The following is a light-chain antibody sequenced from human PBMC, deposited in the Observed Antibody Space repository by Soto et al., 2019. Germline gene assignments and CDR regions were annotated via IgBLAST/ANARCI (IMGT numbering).Light chain of an antibody. Sequence: EIVLTQSPGTLSLSPGERATLSCRPSQSVTHIHLAWYQQKPGQAPRLLIFGASKRATGIPARFSGSGSGTEFTLTISSLQSEDSALYYCQHYNNWPPGRTFGQGTKVDI. V-gene: IGKV3-15*01. CDR2: GAS. J-gene: IGKJ1*01. CDR3: QHYNNWPPGRT. CDR1: QSVTHIH.